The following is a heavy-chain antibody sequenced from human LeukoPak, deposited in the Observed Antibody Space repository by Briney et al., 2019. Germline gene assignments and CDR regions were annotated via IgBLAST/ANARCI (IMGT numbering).Heavy chain of an antibody. CDR3: ARGSSKSQYSSGWCYDY. CDR2: ISYDGSTK. J-gene: IGHJ4*02. D-gene: IGHD6-19*01. V-gene: IGHV3-30*04. Sequence: PGGSLRLSCAASGFTFSSYAMHWVRQAPGKGLEWVTSISYDGSTKYYAASAKGRFTISRDNSKSALYLQMNSLRAEDTAVYYCARGSSKSQYSSGWCYDYWGQGTLVTVSS. CDR1: GFTFSSYA.